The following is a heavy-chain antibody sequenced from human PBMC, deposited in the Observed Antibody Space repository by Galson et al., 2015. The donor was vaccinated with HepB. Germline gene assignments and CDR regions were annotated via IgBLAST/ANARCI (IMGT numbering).Heavy chain of an antibody. CDR2: ISAYNGNT. J-gene: IGHJ6*02. Sequence: SVKVSCKASGYTFTNYGLRWVRQAPGQGLQWMGWISAYNGNTNYAQKFQGRVTMTTDTSTSTASMELGSLRSDDTAMYYCARVTVYYNVLTASVGYGMDVWGQGTTVTVSS. CDR1: GYTFTNYG. D-gene: IGHD3-9*01. CDR3: ARVTVYYNVLTASVGYGMDV. V-gene: IGHV1-18*01.